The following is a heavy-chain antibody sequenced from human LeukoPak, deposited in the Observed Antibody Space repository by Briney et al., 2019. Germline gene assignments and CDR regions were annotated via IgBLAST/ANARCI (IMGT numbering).Heavy chain of an antibody. D-gene: IGHD1-26*01. CDR3: ARLWEGDY. V-gene: IGHV3-48*03. Sequence: GGSLRLSCAASGFTFSSYEMNWVRQAPGKGREWVSYISSGGSTIYHADSVKGRFTISRDNAKNSLYLQMNSLRAEDTAVYYCARLWEGDYWGQGTLVTVSS. CDR1: GFTFSSYE. J-gene: IGHJ4*02. CDR2: ISSGGSTI.